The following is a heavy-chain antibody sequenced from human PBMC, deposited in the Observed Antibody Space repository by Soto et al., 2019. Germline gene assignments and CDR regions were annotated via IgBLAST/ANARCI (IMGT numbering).Heavy chain of an antibody. V-gene: IGHV3-7*01. CDR3: LTKGDENY. J-gene: IGHJ4*02. D-gene: IGHD3-16*01. Sequence: EVHLVESGGGLVQPGESLRLSCAASGFTLSRYWMTWVRQAPGKGLEWVANMNPDGSHKYYVDSVKGRFTISRDDARNSLFLEMSSLRVDDTAVYFCLTKGDENYWGLGTLVTVSS. CDR2: MNPDGSHK. CDR1: GFTLSRYW.